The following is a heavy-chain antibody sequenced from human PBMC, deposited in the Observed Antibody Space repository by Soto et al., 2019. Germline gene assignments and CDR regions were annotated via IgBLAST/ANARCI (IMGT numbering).Heavy chain of an antibody. D-gene: IGHD3-10*01. CDR1: GFTFSSYW. J-gene: IGHJ4*02. V-gene: IGHV3-74*01. CDR2: IKSDGSSI. CDR3: ARGGFSGSGSYIQGDY. Sequence: EVQLVESGGGLVQPGGSLRLSCAASGFTFSSYWMHWVRQAPGKGLVWVSRIKSDGSSISYADSVKGRFTISRDNAKNTLYLQMNSLRAEDPAVYYCARGGFSGSGSYIQGDYWGQGTLVTVSS.